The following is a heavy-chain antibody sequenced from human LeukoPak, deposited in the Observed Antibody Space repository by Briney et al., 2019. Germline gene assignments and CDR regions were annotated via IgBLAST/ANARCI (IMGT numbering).Heavy chain of an antibody. CDR3: ARVRHLFAGGRHSGYRGGFDY. V-gene: IGHV4-38-2*01. CDR2: IYHSGST. D-gene: IGHD5-12*01. J-gene: IGHJ4*02. CDR1: GYSLSSGYY. Sequence: PSETLSLTCAVSGYSLSSGYYWGWIRQPPGRGLEWIGSIYHSGSTYYNPSLKSRVTISVDTSKNQFSLKLSSVTAADTAVYYCARVRHLFAGGRHSGYRGGFDYWGQGTLGTVS.